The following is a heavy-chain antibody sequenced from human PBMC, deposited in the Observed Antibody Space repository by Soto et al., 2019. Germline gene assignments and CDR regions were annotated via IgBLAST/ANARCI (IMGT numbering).Heavy chain of an antibody. D-gene: IGHD1-7*01. CDR1: GFTFSHYR. Sequence: GGSLRLSCAASGFTFSHYRIHWVRQAPGKGLVWVSRVNSDGSSTNYADAVKGRFTISRDNSKNMAYLQMNNLTVEDTGVYYCAKAGDWNYVYDFWGQGTLVTVSS. V-gene: IGHV3-74*01. CDR2: VNSDGSST. CDR3: AKAGDWNYVYDF. J-gene: IGHJ4*02.